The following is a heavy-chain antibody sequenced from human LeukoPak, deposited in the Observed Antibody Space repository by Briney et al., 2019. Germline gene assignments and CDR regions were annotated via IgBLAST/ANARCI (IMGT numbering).Heavy chain of an antibody. CDR1: GFTFSNYA. Sequence: GGPLRLSCAASGFTFSNYAMNWVRQAPGKGLEWVSVISGSGTSTDYADSVKGRFTISRDTSKNTLYLQMNSLRAEDTALYYCAKDLHVSHYSSSSRGFDYWGQGTLVTVSS. CDR2: ISGSGTST. J-gene: IGHJ4*02. D-gene: IGHD6-6*01. V-gene: IGHV3-23*01. CDR3: AKDLHVSHYSSSSRGFDY.